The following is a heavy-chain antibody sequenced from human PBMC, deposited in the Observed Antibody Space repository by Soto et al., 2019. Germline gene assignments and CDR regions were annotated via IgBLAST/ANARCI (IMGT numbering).Heavy chain of an antibody. CDR3: GRGYYDFWSGYYY. V-gene: IGHV4-34*01. D-gene: IGHD3-3*01. Sequence: SETLSLTCAVYGGSFSGYYWSWIRQPPGKGLEWIGEVNHSGSTNYNPSLKSRVTISVDTSKNQFSLKLSSVTAADTAVYYCGRGYYDFWSGYYYWGQGTLVTVSS. CDR1: GGSFSGYY. CDR2: VNHSGST. J-gene: IGHJ4*02.